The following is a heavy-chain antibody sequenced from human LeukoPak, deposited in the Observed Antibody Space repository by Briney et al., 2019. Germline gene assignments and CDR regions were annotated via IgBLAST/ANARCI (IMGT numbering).Heavy chain of an antibody. D-gene: IGHD2-15*01. V-gene: IGHV3-21*01. CDR3: ARGLGYCSSSRCSPGYYMDV. CDR1: GFTFSSYS. J-gene: IGHJ6*03. CDR2: ISSSSSYI. Sequence: GGSLRLSCAASGFTFSSYSMNWVRQAPGKGLEWVSSISSSSSYIYYADSVKGRFTISRDNAKNSLYLQMDNLRAEDTALYYCARGLGYCSSSRCSPGYYMDVWGKGTTVTV.